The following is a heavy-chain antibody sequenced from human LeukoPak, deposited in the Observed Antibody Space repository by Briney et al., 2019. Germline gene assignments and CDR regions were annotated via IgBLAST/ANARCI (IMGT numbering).Heavy chain of an antibody. CDR2: ISGSGGST. J-gene: IGHJ4*02. Sequence: TGGSLRLSCAASGFTFSSYAMSWVRQAPGKGLEWVSAISGSGGSTYYADSVKGRFTISRDNSKNTLYLQMNSLRAEDTAVYYCANQYYYDSSGYYITPFDYWGQGTLVTVSS. V-gene: IGHV3-23*01. D-gene: IGHD3-22*01. CDR1: GFTFSSYA. CDR3: ANQYYYDSSGYYITPFDY.